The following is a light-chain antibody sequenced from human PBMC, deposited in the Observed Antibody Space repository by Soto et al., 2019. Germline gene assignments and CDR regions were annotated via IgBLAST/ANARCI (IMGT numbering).Light chain of an antibody. CDR1: SSDVGNYNY. CDR3: SSFTSSSPYV. V-gene: IGLV2-14*01. Sequence: QSALAQSASVSGSPGQSITISCTRTSSDVGNYNYVSWYQQHPGEVPKLIIFNVNNRPSGVSNRFSGSKSGNTASLTISGLQAEVEADYYCSSFTSSSPYVCGSGTRVTVL. CDR2: NVN. J-gene: IGLJ1*01.